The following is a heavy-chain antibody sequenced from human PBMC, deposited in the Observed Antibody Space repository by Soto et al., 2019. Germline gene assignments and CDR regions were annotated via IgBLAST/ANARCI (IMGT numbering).Heavy chain of an antibody. D-gene: IGHD3-22*01. CDR1: GFTFSSYI. Sequence: PGGSLRLSCAASGFTFSSYIMTWVRQAPGKGLEWVSYISRSSRTIYYADSVKGRFTISRDNAKNSLYLQMNSLRDEDTSVYYCARESYYYDSSTFDIWGQGTMVTVSS. CDR2: ISRSSRTI. J-gene: IGHJ3*02. CDR3: ARESYYYDSSTFDI. V-gene: IGHV3-48*02.